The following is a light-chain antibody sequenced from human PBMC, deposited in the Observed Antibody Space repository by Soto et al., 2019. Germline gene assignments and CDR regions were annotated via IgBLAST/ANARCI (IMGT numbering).Light chain of an antibody. CDR2: EVS. CDR3: SSYTGSSTLLV. CDR1: SSDVGGYNY. J-gene: IGLJ1*01. V-gene: IGLV2-14*01. Sequence: QSALTQPASVSGSPGQSITISCTGTSSDVGGYNYVSWYQQHPSKAPKLMIYEVSNRPSGVSNRFSGSKSGNTASLTISGLQAEDEADYYCSSYTGSSTLLVFGTGTKLTVL.